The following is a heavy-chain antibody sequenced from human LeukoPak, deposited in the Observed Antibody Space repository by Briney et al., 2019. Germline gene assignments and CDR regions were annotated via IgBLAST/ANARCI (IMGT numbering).Heavy chain of an antibody. CDR2: ISYDGSNK. Sequence: GGSLRLSCAASGFTFSSYAIHWVRQAPGKGLEWVAVISYDGSNKYYADSVKGRFTISRDNSKNTLYLQMNSLRAEDSAVYYCAKDLGYYSSYYYGMDVWGQGTTVTVSS. CDR1: GFTFSSYA. V-gene: IGHV3-30-3*01. CDR3: AKDLGYYSSYYYGMDV. J-gene: IGHJ6*02. D-gene: IGHD4-11*01.